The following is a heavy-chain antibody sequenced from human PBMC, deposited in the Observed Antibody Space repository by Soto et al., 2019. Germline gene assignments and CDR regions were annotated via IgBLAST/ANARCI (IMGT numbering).Heavy chain of an antibody. V-gene: IGHV3-23*01. Sequence: GIRRVLHAPGEGLEWVSGISGSGGNTYYAVSVKGRFTISRDNSKNTVYLQVNSLRAEDTASYYCTKEYYHGAGPLDWGPGTLVTVSS. J-gene: IGHJ4*02. D-gene: IGHD3-10*01. CDR2: ISGSGGNT. CDR1: G. CDR3: TKEYYHGAGPLD.